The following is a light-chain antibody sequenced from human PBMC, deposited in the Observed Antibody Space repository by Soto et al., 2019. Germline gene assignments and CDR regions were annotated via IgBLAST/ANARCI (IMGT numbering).Light chain of an antibody. Sequence: EIVMTQSPATLSVSPGERATLSCRASQSASNNLAWYQQKPGQAPRLLIYVASTRDTGIPARFSGSGSGTEFSLTISSLQSEDFAVYYCQQYNTWPLTFGQGTKVEI. CDR3: QQYNTWPLT. V-gene: IGKV3-15*01. J-gene: IGKJ1*01. CDR2: VAS. CDR1: QSASNN.